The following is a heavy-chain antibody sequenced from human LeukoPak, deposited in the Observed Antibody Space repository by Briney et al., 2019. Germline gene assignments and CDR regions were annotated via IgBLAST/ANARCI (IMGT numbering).Heavy chain of an antibody. CDR3: ALIATLYGDY. V-gene: IGHV5-51*01. CDR1: GNDFTNYW. CDR2: IYPGDSDT. J-gene: IGHJ4*02. Sequence: GESLKISCKGSGNDFTNYWIGWVRQMPGGSLEWMGVIYPGDSDTIYSPSFQGQVTISADKSITTAYLQWSSLRASDSAMYYCALIATLYGDYWGQGTLVTVSS. D-gene: IGHD6-6*01.